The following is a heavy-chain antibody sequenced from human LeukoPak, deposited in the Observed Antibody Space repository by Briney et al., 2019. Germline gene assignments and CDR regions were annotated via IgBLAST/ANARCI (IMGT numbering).Heavy chain of an antibody. D-gene: IGHD4-17*01. V-gene: IGHV4-39*07. Sequence: PSETLSLTCTVSGGSISSSSYYWGWIRQPPGKGLEWIGSIYYSGSTYYNPSLKSRVTISIDTSKSQFSLKLNSVTAADTALYCCARVGLYGDSRGAIQHWGQGTLVTVSS. CDR2: IYYSGST. J-gene: IGHJ1*01. CDR3: ARVGLYGDSRGAIQH. CDR1: GGSISSSSYY.